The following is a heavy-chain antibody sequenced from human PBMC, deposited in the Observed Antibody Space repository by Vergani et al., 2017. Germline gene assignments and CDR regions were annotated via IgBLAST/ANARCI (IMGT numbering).Heavy chain of an antibody. CDR3: VRDQVTMLRGSDALDI. Sequence: EVQLVESGGDLVQPGRSLRLSCTASGFTFGYYAMDWFRQATEQGLEWVGGIRSKAYGQATIYAASVKGRFTISRDDSKSIAYLQMNNLQTEDTAMYYCVRDQVTMLRGSDALDIWGQGTMVTVSS. CDR2: IRSKAYGQAT. CDR1: GFTFGYYA. D-gene: IGHD3-10*01. V-gene: IGHV3-49*03. J-gene: IGHJ3*02.